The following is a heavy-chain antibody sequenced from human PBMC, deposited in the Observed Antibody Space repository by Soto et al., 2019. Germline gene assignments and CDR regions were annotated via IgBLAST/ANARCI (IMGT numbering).Heavy chain of an antibody. Sequence: EVQLVESGGGLVQPGGSLRLSCAASGFTFSSYWMHWVRQAPGKGLVWVSRINSDGSRTTYADSVKGRFTISRDNAKNTLYLQMNSLRAEDTAVYYCARVRYCDSTNCLSYFDYWGQGTLVIVSS. CDR1: GFTFSSYW. J-gene: IGHJ4*02. V-gene: IGHV3-74*01. CDR2: INSDGSRT. D-gene: IGHD2-2*01. CDR3: ARVRYCDSTNCLSYFDY.